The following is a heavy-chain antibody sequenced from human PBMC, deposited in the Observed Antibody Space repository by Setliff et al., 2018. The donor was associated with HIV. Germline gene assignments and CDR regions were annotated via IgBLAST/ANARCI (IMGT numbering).Heavy chain of an antibody. CDR1: GFTFSSHW. CDR3: VREERAADSGSYYSSRWFDR. J-gene: IGHJ5*02. V-gene: IGHV3-7*03. Sequence: LRLSCAASGFTFSSHWMSWIRQAPGKGLEWVASIKQDGSEKYFVDSVKGRFTISRDNAKDTLDLQMSSLEAEDTAVYYCVREERAADSGSYYSSRWFDRWGQGTLVTVSS. D-gene: IGHD1-26*01. CDR2: IKQDGSEK.